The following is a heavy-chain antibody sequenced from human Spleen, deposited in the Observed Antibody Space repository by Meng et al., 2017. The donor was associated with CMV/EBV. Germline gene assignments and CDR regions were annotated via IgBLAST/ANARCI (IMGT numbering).Heavy chain of an antibody. Sequence: ASVKVSCKASEYTFTGYYIHWVRQAPGQGLEWMGWIDPNGGGTNYAQKFQDRVTVTSDTSISTAYMELSRLRSDDTAVYYCARDSSYTSSRFHWGQGTLVTVSS. CDR1: EYTFTGYY. CDR2: IDPNGGGT. CDR3: ARDSSYTSSRFH. V-gene: IGHV1-2*02. J-gene: IGHJ4*02. D-gene: IGHD6-13*01.